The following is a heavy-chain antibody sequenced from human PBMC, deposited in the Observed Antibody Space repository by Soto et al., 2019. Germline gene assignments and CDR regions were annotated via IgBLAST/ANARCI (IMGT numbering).Heavy chain of an antibody. V-gene: IGHV3-48*01. D-gene: IGHD6-13*01. J-gene: IGHJ4*02. CDR1: GFTFSSSS. CDR3: ARAYSSSWRDFDY. Sequence: GGSLRLSCAASGFTFSSSSMNWVRQAPGKGLEWLSYISSGSSTIYYADSVRGRFTISRDNAKNSLYLQMNSLRAEDTAVYYCARAYSSSWRDFDYWGQGTLVTVSS. CDR2: ISSGSSTI.